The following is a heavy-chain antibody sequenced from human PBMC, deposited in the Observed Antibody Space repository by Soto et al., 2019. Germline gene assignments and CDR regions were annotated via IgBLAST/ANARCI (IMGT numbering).Heavy chain of an antibody. J-gene: IGHJ4*02. CDR3: ARGAVVNFDS. D-gene: IGHD3-22*01. V-gene: IGHV4-59*12. Sequence: SETLSLTCTVSGGSIRSYYWSWIRQPPGKGLEWVGYIYDIGSTYYNPSLKSRVTISVDRSKNQFSLKLTSVTAADTAVYYCARGAVVNFDSWGQGTLVTVSS. CDR2: IYDIGST. CDR1: GGSIRSYY.